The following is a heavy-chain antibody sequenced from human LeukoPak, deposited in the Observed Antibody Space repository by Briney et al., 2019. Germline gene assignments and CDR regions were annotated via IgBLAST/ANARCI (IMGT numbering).Heavy chain of an antibody. D-gene: IGHD6-13*01. CDR3: ARDGGPGYSSSWYLY. Sequence: PGGSLRLSCAASGFTFSSYSMNWVRQAPGKGLEWVSSITGSNYIYYADSVKGRFTISRDNAKNSLYLQMNSLRAEDTAIYYCARDGGPGYSSSWYLYWGQGTLVTVSS. V-gene: IGHV3-21*01. CDR1: GFTFSSYS. CDR2: ITGSNYI. J-gene: IGHJ4*02.